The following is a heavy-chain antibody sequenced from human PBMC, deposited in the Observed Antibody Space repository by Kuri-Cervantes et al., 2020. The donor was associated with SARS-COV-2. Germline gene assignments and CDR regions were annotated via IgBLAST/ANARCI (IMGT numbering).Heavy chain of an antibody. CDR2: IIPIMGTE. CDR3: AAADSTYWYSPEYFDY. J-gene: IGHJ4*02. V-gene: IGHV1-69*08. CDR1: GYIFNIYY. D-gene: IGHD6-13*01. Sequence: SVKVSCKASGYIFNIYYMHWVRQAPGQGLEWMGRIIPIMGTEKFAQKFQGRVTISVDKSTTTAYMELSSLRSEDTAMYYCAAADSTYWYSPEYFDYWGQGTLVTVSS.